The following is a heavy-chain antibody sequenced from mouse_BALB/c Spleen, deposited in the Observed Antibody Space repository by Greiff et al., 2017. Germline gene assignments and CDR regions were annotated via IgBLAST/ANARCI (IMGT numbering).Heavy chain of an antibody. Sequence: QVHVKQPGAELVKPGASVKMSCKASGYTFTSYWMHWVKQRPGQGLEWIGVIDPSDSYTSYNQKFKGKATLTVDTSSSTAYMQLSSLTSEDSAVYYCTREGLLLSDYWGQGTTLTVSS. J-gene: IGHJ2*01. V-gene: IGHV1S127*01. D-gene: IGHD2-1*01. CDR1: GYTFTSYW. CDR2: IDPSDSYT. CDR3: TREGLLLSDY.